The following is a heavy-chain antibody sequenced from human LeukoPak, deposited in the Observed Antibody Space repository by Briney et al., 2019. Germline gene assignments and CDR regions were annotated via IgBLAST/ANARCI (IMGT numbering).Heavy chain of an antibody. V-gene: IGHV5-51*01. Sequence: GESLKISCKGSGYSFTSYWIGWVRQMPGKGLEWMGIIYPGDSDTRYSPSFQGQVTISADKSISTAYLQRSSLKASDTAMYYCARPSSDSSGYYSVDYWGQGTLVTVSS. D-gene: IGHD3-22*01. CDR2: IYPGDSDT. CDR1: GYSFTSYW. J-gene: IGHJ4*02. CDR3: ARPSSDSSGYYSVDY.